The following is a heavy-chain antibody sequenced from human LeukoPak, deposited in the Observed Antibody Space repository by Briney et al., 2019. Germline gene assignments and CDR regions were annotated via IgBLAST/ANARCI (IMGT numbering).Heavy chain of an antibody. CDR1: GDTFTGYY. CDR2: INPDSGGT. J-gene: IGHJ3*02. V-gene: IGHV1-2*02. CDR3: AGGKWELYRIHAFDI. D-gene: IGHD4-23*01. Sequence: RVASVKVSCKASGDTFTGYYIHWVRQAPGQGPEWLGWINPDSGGTKYAQNFQGRVSMSRDTSINTAYMDLSSLSSDDTAVYYCAGGKWELYRIHAFDIWGQGTMVTVSS.